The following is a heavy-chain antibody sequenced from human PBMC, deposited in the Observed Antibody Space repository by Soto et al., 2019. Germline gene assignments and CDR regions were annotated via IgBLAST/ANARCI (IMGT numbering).Heavy chain of an antibody. V-gene: IGHV3-74*01. Sequence: EVQLVESGGGLVQPGGSLRLSCVASGFTFSNYWMYWVRQAPGEGLVWVSRINNDGSVSSYADSVKGRLTISRDNVKNTLYLQVDRLRAEDTAVYYCARGDCVGGTCYSLAGSFYYYMDAWGKGTTVTVFS. CDR3: ARGDCVGGTCYSLAGSFYYYMDA. D-gene: IGHD2-15*01. J-gene: IGHJ6*03. CDR2: INNDGSVS. CDR1: GFTFSNYW.